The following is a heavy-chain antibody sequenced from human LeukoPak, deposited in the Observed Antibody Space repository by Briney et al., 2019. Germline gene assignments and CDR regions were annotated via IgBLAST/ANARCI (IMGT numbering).Heavy chain of an antibody. Sequence: SDTLSLTCAVYGGSLSGYYWSWIRQPPGRGLEWIGEINHRGSPNHNPSLKSRVTISVDTSKIQLSLKLSSVTAADTAVYYCARGGHGWGSYCFDYWGEGTLVTVSS. CDR2: INHRGSP. CDR1: GGSLSGYY. V-gene: IGHV4-34*01. CDR3: ARGGHGWGSYCFDY. J-gene: IGHJ4*02. D-gene: IGHD3-10*01.